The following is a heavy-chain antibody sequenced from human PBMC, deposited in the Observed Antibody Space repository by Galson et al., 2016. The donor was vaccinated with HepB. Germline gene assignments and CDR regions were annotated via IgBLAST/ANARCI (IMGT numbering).Heavy chain of an antibody. CDR1: GFTFSDHY. Sequence: SLRLSCAASGFTFSDHYMDWVRQAPGKGLEWVSAISGSSDYLYYADSVRGRFTISRDNTKNSLYLQMNGLRADDTALYYCARDLLMGHTRGIFDIWGQGTPVAVSS. CDR3: ARDLLMGHTRGIFDI. J-gene: IGHJ3*02. D-gene: IGHD2-8*02. CDR2: ISGSSDYL. V-gene: IGHV3-21*06.